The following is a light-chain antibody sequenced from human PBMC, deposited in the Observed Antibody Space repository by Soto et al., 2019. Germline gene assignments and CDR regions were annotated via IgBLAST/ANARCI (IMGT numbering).Light chain of an antibody. J-gene: IGKJ1*01. CDR3: QQYGDLPWT. V-gene: IGKV3-20*01. CDR2: GAS. Sequence: EILLTQSPGTLSLSPGERATLSCRASQTITSSLAWYQQKPGQAPRLLISGASGRATGVPDRFSGSGSGTEFTLTIDRLESEDFAVYFCQQYGDLPWTFGQGTKVDIK. CDR1: QTITSS.